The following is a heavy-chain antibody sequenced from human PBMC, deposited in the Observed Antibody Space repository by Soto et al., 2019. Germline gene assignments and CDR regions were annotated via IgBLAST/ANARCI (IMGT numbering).Heavy chain of an antibody. J-gene: IGHJ4*02. CDR3: ASFSGYDYSFDY. D-gene: IGHD5-12*01. CDR2: IYYSGST. Sequence: SETLSLTCTVSGGSISSYYWSWIRQPPGKGLEWIGYIYYSGSTNYNPSLKSRVTISVDTSKNQFSLRLSSVTAADTAVYYCASFSGYDYSFDYWGQGTPVTVSS. CDR1: GGSISSYY. V-gene: IGHV4-59*01.